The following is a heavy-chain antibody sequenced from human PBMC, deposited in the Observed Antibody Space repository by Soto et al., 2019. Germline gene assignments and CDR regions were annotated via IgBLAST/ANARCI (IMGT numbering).Heavy chain of an antibody. CDR3: ARVGAVAAVDWFDP. CDR2: IYYSGST. J-gene: IGHJ5*02. Sequence: SETLSLTCTVSGGSISSYYWSWIRQPPGKGLEWIGYIYYSGSTNYNPSLKSRVTISVDTSKNQFSLKLSSVTAADTAVYYCARVGAVAAVDWFDPWGQGTLVTLSS. V-gene: IGHV4-59*01. D-gene: IGHD6-19*01. CDR1: GGSISSYY.